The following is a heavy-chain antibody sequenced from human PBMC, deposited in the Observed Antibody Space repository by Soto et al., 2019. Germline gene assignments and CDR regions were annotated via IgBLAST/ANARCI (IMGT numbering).Heavy chain of an antibody. D-gene: IGHD6-19*01. CDR2: VGAAGDT. CDR3: IREKECSAWSSFVS. Sequence: PGGSLILSCAACGFTLSSYAMHWFRQPTGKGLEWVSGVGAAGDTYYPGSVKGRFTISRANAKNFVILQMDSLRAEDTVVYYCIREKECSAWSSFVSCGKGTPVTVSS. J-gene: IGHJ4*02. CDR1: GFTLSSYA. V-gene: IGHV3-13*01.